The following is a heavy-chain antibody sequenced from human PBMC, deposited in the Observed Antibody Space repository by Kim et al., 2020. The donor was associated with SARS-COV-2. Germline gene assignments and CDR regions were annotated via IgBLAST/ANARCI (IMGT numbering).Heavy chain of an antibody. V-gene: IGHV3-72*01. CDR1: GFTFSDYY. Sequence: GGSLRLSCAASGFTFSDYYMDWVRQAPGKGLEWVGRTRNKANNYATQYAASVKGRFTISRDESKNALYLQMDSLKTDDTAVYYCSTDEFGSYPYWGQWTL. J-gene: IGHJ4*02. CDR2: TRNKANNYAT. D-gene: IGHD1-26*01. CDR3: STDEFGSYPY.